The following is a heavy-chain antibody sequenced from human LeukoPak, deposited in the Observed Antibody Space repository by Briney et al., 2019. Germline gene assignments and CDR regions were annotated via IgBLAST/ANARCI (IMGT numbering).Heavy chain of an antibody. Sequence: GGSLRLSCAASGFTFSSCAMSWVRQAPGKGLEWVSSISGDSTSTYYADSVKGRFTISRDNSKNTLYLQVNSLRVEDTAIYYCAKDGRSTTPGYWGQGTLVTVSS. CDR1: GFTFSSCA. CDR2: ISGDSTST. V-gene: IGHV3-23*01. CDR3: AKDGRSTTPGY. D-gene: IGHD2/OR15-2a*01. J-gene: IGHJ4*02.